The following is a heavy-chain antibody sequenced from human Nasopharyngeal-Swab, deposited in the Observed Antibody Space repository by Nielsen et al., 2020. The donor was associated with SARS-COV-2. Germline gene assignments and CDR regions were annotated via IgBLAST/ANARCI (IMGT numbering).Heavy chain of an antibody. J-gene: IGHJ4*02. Sequence: GGSLRLSCAASGFTFSDHYMDWVRQAPGKGLEWVGRTRNKANSYTTEYAASVKGRFTISRDNSKNTLYLQMNSLRADDTAVYYCATPRGFSGYDYGYWGQGNLVTVSS. CDR3: ATPRGFSGYDYGY. CDR2: TRNKANSYTT. D-gene: IGHD5-12*01. V-gene: IGHV3-72*01. CDR1: GFTFSDHY.